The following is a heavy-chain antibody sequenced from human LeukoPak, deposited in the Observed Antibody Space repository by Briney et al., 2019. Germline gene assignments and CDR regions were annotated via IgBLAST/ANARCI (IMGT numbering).Heavy chain of an antibody. J-gene: IGHJ4*02. D-gene: IGHD3-3*01. Sequence: PGGSLRLSCAASGFTFNGYAMSWVRQAPGKGLEWVSAISGGGSNTYYADSVKGRFTVSRDNSKNTLYLQMNSLRAEDTAVYYCAKQGIFPGPFDYWGQGTLVTVSS. V-gene: IGHV3-23*01. CDR1: GFTFNGYA. CDR2: ISGGGSNT. CDR3: AKQGIFPGPFDY.